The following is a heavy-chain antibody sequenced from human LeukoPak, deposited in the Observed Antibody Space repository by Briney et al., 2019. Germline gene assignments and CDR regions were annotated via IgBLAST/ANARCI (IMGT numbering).Heavy chain of an antibody. CDR3: TSDHIYCSSTSCYAPGAFDI. V-gene: IGHV3-49*04. CDR2: IRSKAYGGTT. Sequence: PGRPLRLSCTASGFTFGDYAMSWVRQAPGKGLEWVGFIRSKAYGGTTEYAASVKGRFTISRDDSKSIACLQMNSLKTEDTAVYYCTSDHIYCSSTSCYAPGAFDIWGQGTMVTVSS. D-gene: IGHD2-2*01. CDR1: GFTFGDYA. J-gene: IGHJ3*02.